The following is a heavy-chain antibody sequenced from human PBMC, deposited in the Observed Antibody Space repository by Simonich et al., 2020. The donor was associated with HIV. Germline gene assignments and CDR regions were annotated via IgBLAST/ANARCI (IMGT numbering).Heavy chain of an antibody. CDR2: IRDSGGST. J-gene: IGHJ4*02. CDR1: GFTFSSYA. Sequence: EVQLLESGGGLVQPGGSLRLSCAASGFTFSSYAMSWVRQAPGKGLEWVSAIRDSGGSTYYADSVKGRFTISRDNSKNTLYLQMNSLRAEDTAVYYCAKDRYYNFWSGYYDYWGQGTLVTVSS. V-gene: IGHV3-23*01. D-gene: IGHD3-3*01. CDR3: AKDRYYNFWSGYYDY.